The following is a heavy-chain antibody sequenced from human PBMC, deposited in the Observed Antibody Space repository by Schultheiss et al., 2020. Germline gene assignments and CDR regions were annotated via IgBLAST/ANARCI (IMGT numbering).Heavy chain of an antibody. D-gene: IGHD4-17*01. CDR2: ISSSGSTI. CDR1: GFTFDDYA. V-gene: IGHV3-48*03. J-gene: IGHJ3*02. Sequence: WGSLRLSCAASGFTFDDYAMHWVRQAPGKGLEWVSNISSSGSTIYYADSVKGRFTISRDNAKNSLYLQMNSLRAEDTAVYYCAKDKDYGDSYAFDIWGQGTMVTVSS. CDR3: AKDKDYGDSYAFDI.